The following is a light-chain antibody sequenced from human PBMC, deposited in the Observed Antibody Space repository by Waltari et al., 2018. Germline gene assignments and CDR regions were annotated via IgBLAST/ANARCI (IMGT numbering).Light chain of an antibody. CDR1: QSVGND. CDR2: GAS. CDR3: QQYKEWPPWT. V-gene: IGKV3-15*01. Sequence: EIVMTQSPATLSVSPGERATLSYRASQSVGNDLAWYHQAPGQAPRLLIYGASSRATGVPARFSGSGSGTEFTLTITSLQSGDFGIYFCQQYKEWPPWTFGQGTRVDTK. J-gene: IGKJ1*01.